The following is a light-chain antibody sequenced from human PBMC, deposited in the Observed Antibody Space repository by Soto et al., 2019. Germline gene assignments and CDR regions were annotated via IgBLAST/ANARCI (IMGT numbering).Light chain of an antibody. V-gene: IGKV3-15*01. J-gene: IGKJ1*01. Sequence: EILMTQSPATLSVSPGERATLSCRASQSVSTNLAWYQQKPGQAPRLLIYGASTRATGIPARFSGSGSGTEFTLTISSLQSEDFAVYYCQQYNNWWTVGQGTKVDSK. CDR3: QQYNNWWT. CDR2: GAS. CDR1: QSVSTN.